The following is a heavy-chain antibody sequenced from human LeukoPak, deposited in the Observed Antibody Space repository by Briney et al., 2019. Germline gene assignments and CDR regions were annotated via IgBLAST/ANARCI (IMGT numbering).Heavy chain of an antibody. Sequence: PGGSLRLSCAASGFTFGSYTTSWVRQAPGKGLEWVSGITATGSRTYYADSVKGRFTISRDSSKNTLYLQLNSLGVDDTAVYYCATSMGGGNVDYWGQGTLVTVSS. CDR2: ITATGSRT. D-gene: IGHD3-16*01. J-gene: IGHJ4*02. CDR3: ATSMGGGNVDY. CDR1: GFTFGSYT. V-gene: IGHV3-23*01.